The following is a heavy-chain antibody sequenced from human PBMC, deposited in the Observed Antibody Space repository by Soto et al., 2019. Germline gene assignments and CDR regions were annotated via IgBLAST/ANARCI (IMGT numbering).Heavy chain of an antibody. V-gene: IGHV4-39*07. CDR2: NYYSGSP. CDR3: ARYGDCTRPGCIVGWFDP. CDR1: AGSISSTTYY. D-gene: IGHD2-8*01. Sequence: LEILSLTCIVSAGSISSTTYYWGWIRQPPGKGMEWIGSNYYSGSPSYNPSLKNRVTISVDASKDQFSLDLKSVTAAVTAMYYFARYGDCTRPGCIVGWFDPWGPGTLVTVSS. J-gene: IGHJ5*02.